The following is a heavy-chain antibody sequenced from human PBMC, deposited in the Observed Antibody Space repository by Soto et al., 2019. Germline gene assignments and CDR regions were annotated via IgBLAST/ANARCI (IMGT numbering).Heavy chain of an antibody. V-gene: IGHV3-64D*08. CDR3: VKDESGWSGYYIRGARYYYGMDV. D-gene: IGHD3-3*01. J-gene: IGHJ6*02. CDR1: GFTFSSYA. Sequence: GGSLRLSCSASGFTFSSYAMHWVRQAPGKGLEYVSAISSNGGSTYYADSVKGRFTISRDNSKNTLYLQMSSLRAEDTAVYYCVKDESGWSGYYIRGARYYYGMDVWGQGTTVTVSS. CDR2: ISSNGGST.